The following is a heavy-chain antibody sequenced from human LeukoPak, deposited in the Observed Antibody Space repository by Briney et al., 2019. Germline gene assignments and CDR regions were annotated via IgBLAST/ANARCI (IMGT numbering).Heavy chain of an antibody. CDR1: GYTFTSYA. CDR2: INTNTGNP. CDR3: ARDIPTYSRYNWFDP. V-gene: IGHV7-4-1*02. D-gene: IGHD2-15*01. Sequence: GASVKVSCKASGYTFTSYAMNWVRQAPGHGLEWMGWINTNTGNPTYAQGFTGRFVFSLDTSVSTAYLQISSLKAEDTAVYYCARDIPTYSRYNWFDPWGQGTLVTVSS. J-gene: IGHJ5*02.